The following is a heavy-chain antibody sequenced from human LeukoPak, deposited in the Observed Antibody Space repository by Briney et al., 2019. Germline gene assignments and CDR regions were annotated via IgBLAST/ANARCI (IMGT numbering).Heavy chain of an antibody. J-gene: IGHJ6*02. V-gene: IGHV4-59*08. CDR2: IYYSGST. D-gene: IGHD5-24*01. CDR1: DGSISSYY. CDR3: ARHLPRRDGYYYYYYGMDV. Sequence: PSETLSLTCTVSDGSISSYYWSWIRQPPGKGLEWIGYIYYSGSTNYNPSLKSRVTISVDTSKNQFSLKLSSVTAADTAVYYCARHLPRRDGYYYYYYGMDVWGQGTTVTVSS.